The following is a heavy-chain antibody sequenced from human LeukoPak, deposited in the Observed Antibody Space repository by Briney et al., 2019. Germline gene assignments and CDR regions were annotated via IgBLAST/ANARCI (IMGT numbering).Heavy chain of an antibody. Sequence: PSETLSLTCAVYGGSFSGYYWSWIRQPPGKGLEWIGEINHSGSTNYNPSLKSRVTISVDTSKNQFSLKLSSVTAADTAVYYCASLTVVVPAAIESNYYCGMDVWGQGTTVTVSS. CDR3: ASLTVVVPAAIESNYYCGMDV. V-gene: IGHV4-34*01. D-gene: IGHD2-2*01. CDR2: INHSGST. J-gene: IGHJ6*02. CDR1: GGSFSGYY.